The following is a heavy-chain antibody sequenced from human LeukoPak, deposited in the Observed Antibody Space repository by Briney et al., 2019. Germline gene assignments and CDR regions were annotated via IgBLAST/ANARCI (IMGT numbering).Heavy chain of an antibody. CDR2: ISSSSSTI. V-gene: IGHV3-48*01. J-gene: IGHJ4*02. CDR3: ARGVYYYED. D-gene: IGHD3-22*01. CDR1: GFTISSHS. Sequence: GGSLRLSCAASGFTISSHSMNWVRQAPGKGLEWVSYISSSSSTIYYADSVKGRFTISRDNAKNSLYLQMNSLRAEDTAVYYCARGVYYYEDWGQGTLVTVSS.